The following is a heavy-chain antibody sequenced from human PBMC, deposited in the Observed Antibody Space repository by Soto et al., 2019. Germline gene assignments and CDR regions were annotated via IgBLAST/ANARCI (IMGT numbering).Heavy chain of an antibody. CDR2: INYSGNT. Sequence: SETLSLTCTVSGDSISSNNYYWGWIRQPPEKGLDRIGGINYSGNTYYDPSLKSRVTISVDTSKNQFSLMLTSVTAADTAVYYCARHPGYCTGTSCSGYYTMDVWGQGTTVTASS. CDR3: ARHPGYCTGTSCSGYYTMDV. J-gene: IGHJ6*02. V-gene: IGHV4-39*01. D-gene: IGHD2-2*01. CDR1: GDSISSNNYY.